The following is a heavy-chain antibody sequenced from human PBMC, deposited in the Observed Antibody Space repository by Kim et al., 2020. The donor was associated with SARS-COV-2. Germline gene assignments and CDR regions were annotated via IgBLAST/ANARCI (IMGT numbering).Heavy chain of an antibody. CDR1: GFTFDDYA. CDR3: AKDYDFWSGYLDY. V-gene: IGHV3-9*01. D-gene: IGHD3-3*01. Sequence: GGSLRLSCAASGFTFDDYAMHWVRQALGKGLEWVSGISWNSGSIGYADSVKGRFTISRDNAKNSLYLQMNSLRAEDTALYYCAKDYDFWSGYLDYWGQGTLVTVSS. J-gene: IGHJ4*02. CDR2: ISWNSGSI.